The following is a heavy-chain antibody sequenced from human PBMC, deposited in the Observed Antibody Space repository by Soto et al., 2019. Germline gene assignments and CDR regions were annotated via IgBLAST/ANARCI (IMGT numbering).Heavy chain of an antibody. Sequence: QVQLVESGGGVVQPGRSLRLSCAASGFTFSSYGMHWVRQAPGKGLEWVAVIWYDGSNKYYADSVKGRFTISRDNSTNTLYLQMNSLRAEDTAVYYCARDRGIDLGPIGYWGQGTLVTVSS. CDR2: IWYDGSNK. V-gene: IGHV3-33*01. J-gene: IGHJ4*02. CDR3: ARDRGIDLGPIGY. CDR1: GFTFSSYG. D-gene: IGHD1-26*01.